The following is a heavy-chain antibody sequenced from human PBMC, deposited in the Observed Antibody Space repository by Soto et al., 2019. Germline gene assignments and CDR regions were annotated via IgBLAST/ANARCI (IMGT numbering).Heavy chain of an antibody. D-gene: IGHD3-22*01. V-gene: IGHV1-18*01. CDR2: ISTFDGNT. CDR1: GYTFSSYG. CDR3: ARGGYYDSSGSRNYHYYGMNV. Sequence: GASVKVSCKASGYTFSSYGINWVRQAPGQGLEWLGWISTFDGNTNYAQIFQGRVSMTTDTSTKTAYMEVRSLRSDDTAVYYCARGGYYDSSGSRNYHYYGMNVWGQGTTVTVSS. J-gene: IGHJ6*02.